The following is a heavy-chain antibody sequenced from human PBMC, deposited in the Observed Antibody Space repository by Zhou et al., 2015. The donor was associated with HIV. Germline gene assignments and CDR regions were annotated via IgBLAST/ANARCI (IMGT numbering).Heavy chain of an antibody. D-gene: IGHD2-8*01. CDR3: ARSFVVTVSDPXISHYYGMDV. CDR1: GFSLSAYS. J-gene: IGHJ6*02. CDR2: IGGGSGTST. V-gene: IGHV3-48*02. Sequence: EVQVVESGGGLVQPGGSLRLSCAPSGFSLSAYSMNWVRQAAGKGLEWVSYIGGGSGTSTLYADSVRGRFTISKDIAKNSLYLQMNSLRDEDTALYYCARSFVVTVSDPXISHYYGMDVWGRGTTVTVSS.